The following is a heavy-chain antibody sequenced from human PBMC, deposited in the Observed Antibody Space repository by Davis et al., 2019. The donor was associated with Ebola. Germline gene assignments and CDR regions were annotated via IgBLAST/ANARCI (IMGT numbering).Heavy chain of an antibody. J-gene: IGHJ6*02. D-gene: IGHD3-22*01. V-gene: IGHV3-23*01. CDR1: GFTFSSYA. CDR3: TTRITMIVVVIQDYYYGMDV. Sequence: PGGSLRLSCAASGFTFSSYAMSWVRQAPGKGLEWVSAISGSGGSTYYADSVKGRFTISRDNSKNTLYLQMNSLKTEDTAVYYCTTRITMIVVVIQDYYYGMDVWGQGTTVTVSS. CDR2: ISGSGGST.